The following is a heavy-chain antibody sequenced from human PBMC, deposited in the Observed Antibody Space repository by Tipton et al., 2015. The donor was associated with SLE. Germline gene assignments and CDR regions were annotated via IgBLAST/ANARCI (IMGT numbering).Heavy chain of an antibody. D-gene: IGHD3-16*01. V-gene: IGHV1-8*01. J-gene: IGHJ4*02. CDR1: ANTFSRYD. CDR3: ARANIGLASALDY. CDR2: MNPDSGDT. Sequence: QLVQSGPEVKKPGASVKVSCRASANTFSRYDVNWVRQATGQGLEWMGWMNPDSGDTDYAQKFQGRLTVTWNTSIGTAYMELNSLRSEDQAVYYCARANIGLASALDYWGQGTLVTVSS.